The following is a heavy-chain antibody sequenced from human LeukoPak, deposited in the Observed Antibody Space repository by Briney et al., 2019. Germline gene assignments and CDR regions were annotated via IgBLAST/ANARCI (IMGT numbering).Heavy chain of an antibody. CDR1: GGYFSGYD. V-gene: IGHV4-34*01. CDR2: INDGGDT. D-gene: IGHD5-24*01. J-gene: IGHJ6*02. CDR3: ARGLGWKVATMGLFFMDV. Sequence: PSETLSLTCGVYGGYFSGYDWSWVRQPPGKELEWIGEINDGGDTNYNPSLKSRVTMSVDTSKNHFSLEVRSMTAADTAVYYCARGLGWKVATMGLFFMDVWGQGTTVTVSS.